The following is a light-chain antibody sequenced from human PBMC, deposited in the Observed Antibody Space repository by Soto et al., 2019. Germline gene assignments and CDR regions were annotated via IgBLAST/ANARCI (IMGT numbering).Light chain of an antibody. CDR1: QSVSSSY. CDR2: GAS. Sequence: EIVLTHSPATLSVSPGESATLSCRASQSVSSSYLAWYQQKPGQAPRIIIYGASSRATGIPDRFSGSGSGTDFTLTISRLEPEDFAVYYCQQYGSSPPWTFGQGTKVDIK. V-gene: IGKV3-20*01. CDR3: QQYGSSPPWT. J-gene: IGKJ1*01.